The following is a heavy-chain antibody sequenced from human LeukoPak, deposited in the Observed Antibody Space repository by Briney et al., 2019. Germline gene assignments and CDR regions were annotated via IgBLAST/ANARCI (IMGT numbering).Heavy chain of an antibody. Sequence: PGGSLRLSCAASGFTFSSYAMHWVRQAPGKELEWVAVISYDGSNKYYADSVKGRFTISRDNSKNTLYLQMNSLRAEDTAVYYCARAFDYWGQGTLVTVSS. CDR1: GFTFSSYA. CDR3: ARAFDY. CDR2: ISYDGSNK. V-gene: IGHV3-30-3*01. J-gene: IGHJ4*02.